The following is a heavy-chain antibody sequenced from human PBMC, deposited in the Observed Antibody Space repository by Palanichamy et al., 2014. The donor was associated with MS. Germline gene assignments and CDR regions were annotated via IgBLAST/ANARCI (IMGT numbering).Heavy chain of an antibody. CDR2: IKQDGTEK. V-gene: IGHV3-7*01. D-gene: IGHD3-10*01. J-gene: IGHJ6*02. CDR1: EFTFSTNW. Sequence: EVQLVESGGGSVQPGGSLRLSCAASEFTFSTNWMNWVRQAPGKGLEWVAKIKQDGTEKYYVDSVKGRFTISRDNAKNSLFLQMNNLRAEDTGVYYCARERGSRGDYGMDVWGQGTTVTVSS. CDR3: ARERGSRGDYGMDV.